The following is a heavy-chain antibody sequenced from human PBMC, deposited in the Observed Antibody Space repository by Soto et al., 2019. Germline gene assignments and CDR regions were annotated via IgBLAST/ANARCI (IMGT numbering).Heavy chain of an antibody. D-gene: IGHD5-18*01. J-gene: IGHJ4*02. CDR3: ASGIQLWLRRINNGYSG. CDR2: IIPMFGTA. Sequence: QVQLVQSGAEVKKPESSVKVSCKAPGGTFSTYAISWVRQAPGQGLEWMGGIIPMFGTANYAQRFQDRVMITADESTNTVYMELSSLRSEDTAVYLCASGIQLWLRRINNGYSGWGQGTLVTVSS. V-gene: IGHV1-69*12. CDR1: GGTFSTYA.